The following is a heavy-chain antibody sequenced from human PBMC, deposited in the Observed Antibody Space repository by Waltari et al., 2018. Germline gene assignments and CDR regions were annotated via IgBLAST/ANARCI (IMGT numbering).Heavy chain of an antibody. V-gene: IGHV3-7*01. CDR2: INLDVEVK. Sequence: EVQLVESGGALVQPGGSLRLSCAASGFSLSSYWMNWVRQAPGKGLGWVAIINLDVEVKHYVDSGKGRFTISRDNIKNSLYLQMNSLRAEDTAVYYCARGQGYLIDYWGQGTLVTVSS. CDR3: ARGQGYLIDY. J-gene: IGHJ4*02. D-gene: IGHD3-22*01. CDR1: GFSLSSYW.